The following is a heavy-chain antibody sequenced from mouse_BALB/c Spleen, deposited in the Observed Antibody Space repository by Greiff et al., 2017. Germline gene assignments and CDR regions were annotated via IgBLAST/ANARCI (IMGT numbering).Heavy chain of an antibody. V-gene: IGHV5-6-5*01. CDR1: GFTFSSYA. J-gene: IGHJ4*01. CDR2: ISSGGST. CDR3: ARGRDAMDY. Sequence: EVQRVESGGGLVKPGGSLKLSCAASGFTFSSYAMSWVRQTPEKRLEWVASISSGGSTYYPDSVKGRFTISRDNARNILYLQMSSLRSEDTAMYYCARGRDAMDYWGQGTSVTVSS.